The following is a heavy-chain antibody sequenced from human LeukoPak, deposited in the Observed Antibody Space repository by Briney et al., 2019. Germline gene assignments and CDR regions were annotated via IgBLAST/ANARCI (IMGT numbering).Heavy chain of an antibody. V-gene: IGHV4-34*01. Sequence: PSETLSLTCAVYGGSFSGYYWSWIRQPPGKGLEWIGEINHSGSTNYNPSLKSRVTISVDTSKNQFSPKLSSVTAADTAVYYCARRGCSSTSCRLYYYYYGMDVWGQGTTVTVSS. CDR3: ARRGCSSTSCRLYYYYYGMDV. D-gene: IGHD2-2*01. CDR2: INHSGST. J-gene: IGHJ6*02. CDR1: GGSFSGYY.